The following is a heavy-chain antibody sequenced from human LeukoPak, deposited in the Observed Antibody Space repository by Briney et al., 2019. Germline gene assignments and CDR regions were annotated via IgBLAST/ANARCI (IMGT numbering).Heavy chain of an antibody. CDR2: INPNSGGT. CDR1: GYTFTSYG. CDR3: ARGDLEYSSSSDYYYYYGMDV. Sequence: ASVKVSCKASGYTFTSYGISWVRQAPGQGLEWMGWINPNSGGTNYAQKFQGRVTMTRDTSISTAYMELSRLRSDDTAVYYCARGDLEYSSSSDYYYYYGMDVWGQGTTVTVSS. V-gene: IGHV1-2*02. J-gene: IGHJ6*02. D-gene: IGHD6-6*01.